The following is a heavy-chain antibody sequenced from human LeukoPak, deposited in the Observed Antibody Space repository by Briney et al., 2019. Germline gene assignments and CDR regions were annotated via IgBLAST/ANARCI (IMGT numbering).Heavy chain of an antibody. D-gene: IGHD3-16*01. CDR3: ARSVDYVSI. Sequence: SETLSLTCTVSGASISSDYSCWTWIRQPPGKGLEWIGSVSKSGNTYYNPSLESRINIAIDTSNNQFSLRVNSVTASDTAVYFCARSVDYVSIWGQGTMITVSS. V-gene: IGHV4-39*01. CDR2: VSKSGNT. J-gene: IGHJ3*02. CDR1: GASISSDYSC.